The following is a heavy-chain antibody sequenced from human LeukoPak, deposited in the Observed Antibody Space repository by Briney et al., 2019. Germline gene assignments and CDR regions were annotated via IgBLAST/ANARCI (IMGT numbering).Heavy chain of an antibody. CDR2: ISGSGGST. CDR3: AKVESAVGVLWFGELLRWFNP. Sequence: GGSLRLSCAASGFTFSSYAMSWVRQAPGKGLEWVSAISGSGGSTYYADSVKGRFTISRDNSKSTLYLQMNSLRAEDTAVYYCAKVESAVGVLWFGELLRWFNPWGQGTLVTVSS. J-gene: IGHJ5*02. CDR1: GFTFSSYA. V-gene: IGHV3-23*01. D-gene: IGHD3-10*01.